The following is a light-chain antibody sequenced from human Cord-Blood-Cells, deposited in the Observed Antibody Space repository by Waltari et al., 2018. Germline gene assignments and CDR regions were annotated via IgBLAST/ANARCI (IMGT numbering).Light chain of an antibody. Sequence: EIVMTQSPATLSVSPGESATLSCRASQSVSSNLAWYQQKPGQAPRLLIYGASTRATGIPARFSGSGSGTEFTRTISSLQSEDFAVYYCQQYNNWPFTFGPGTKVDIK. CDR3: QQYNNWPFT. V-gene: IGKV3-15*01. J-gene: IGKJ3*01. CDR2: GAS. CDR1: QSVSSN.